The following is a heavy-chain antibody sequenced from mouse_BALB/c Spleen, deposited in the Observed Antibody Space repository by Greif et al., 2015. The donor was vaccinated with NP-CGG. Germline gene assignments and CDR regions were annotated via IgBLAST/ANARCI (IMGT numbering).Heavy chain of an antibody. J-gene: IGHJ3*01. Sequence: DVMLVESGGGLVQPGGSRKLSCAASGFTFSSFGMHWVRQAPEKGLEWVAYISSGSSTIYYADTVKGRFTISRDNPKNTLFLQMTSLRSEDTAMYYCARDGYDGAWFAYWGQGTLVTVSA. D-gene: IGHD2-2*01. V-gene: IGHV5-17*02. CDR1: GFTFSSFG. CDR3: ARDGYDGAWFAY. CDR2: ISSGSSTI.